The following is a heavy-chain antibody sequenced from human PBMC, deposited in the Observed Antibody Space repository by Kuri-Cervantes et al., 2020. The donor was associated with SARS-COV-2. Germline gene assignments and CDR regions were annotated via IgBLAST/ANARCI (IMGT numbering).Heavy chain of an antibody. J-gene: IGHJ3*02. V-gene: IGHV3-53*01. D-gene: IGHD2-2*01. CDR3: AKDYWRSTSCNAFDI. CDR2: IYSGGST. CDR1: GFTVSSNY. Sequence: GGSLRLSCAASGFTVSSNYMSWVRQAPGKGLEWVSVIYSGGSTYYADSVKGRSTISRDNSKNTLYLQMNSLRAEDTAVYYCAKDYWRSTSCNAFDIWGQGTMVTVSS.